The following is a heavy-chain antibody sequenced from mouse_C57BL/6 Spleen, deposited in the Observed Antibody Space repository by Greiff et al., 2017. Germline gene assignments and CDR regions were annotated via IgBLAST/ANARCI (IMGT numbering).Heavy chain of an antibody. CDR3: ARAGGSQDY. Sequence: VQVVESGPELVKPGASVKISCKASGYAFSSSWMNWVKQRPGQGLEWIGRIYPGDGDTNYNGKFKGKATLTADKSSSTAYMQLSSLTSEDSAVYFCARAGGSQDYWGQGTTLTVSS. V-gene: IGHV1-82*01. J-gene: IGHJ2*01. D-gene: IGHD1-1*01. CDR1: GYAFSSSW. CDR2: IYPGDGDT.